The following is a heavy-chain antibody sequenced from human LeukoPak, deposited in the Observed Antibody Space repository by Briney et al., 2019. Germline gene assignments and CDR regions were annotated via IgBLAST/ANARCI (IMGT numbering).Heavy chain of an antibody. J-gene: IGHJ5*02. V-gene: IGHV3-30-3*02. CDR3: AKYSSSWPEYNWFDP. D-gene: IGHD6-13*01. CDR2: ISYDGSNK. Sequence: PGGSLRLSCAASGFTFSGYPIHWVRQAPGKGLEWVAVISYDGSNKYYADSVKGRFTISRDNSKNTLYLQMNSLRAEDTAIYYCAKYSSSWPEYNWFDPWGQGTLVTVSS. CDR1: GFTFSGYP.